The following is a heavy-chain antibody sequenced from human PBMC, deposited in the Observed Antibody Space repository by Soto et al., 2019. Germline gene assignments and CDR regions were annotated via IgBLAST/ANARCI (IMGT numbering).Heavy chain of an antibody. CDR2: VNPNTGVT. CDR1: GYTFTAFY. J-gene: IGHJ5*02. Sequence: GASVKVSCKASGYTFTAFYMNWVRRAPGQGLEWMGWVNPNTGVTKYAQKFQGRVTMTRDTSINTAYMALSGLASDDSAVYYCTTFRLDPWGQGTLVTVSS. CDR3: TTFRLDP. V-gene: IGHV1-2*02.